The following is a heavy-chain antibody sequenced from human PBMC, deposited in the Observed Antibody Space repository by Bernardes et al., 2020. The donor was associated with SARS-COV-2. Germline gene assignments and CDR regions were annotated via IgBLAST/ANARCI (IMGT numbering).Heavy chain of an antibody. D-gene: IGHD6-19*01. V-gene: IGHV1-46*01. J-gene: IGHJ4*02. Sequence: ASVKVSCRTSGYNFTSYYLHWVRQAPGQGLEWLGTVNPPGSGTAYAQRFQGRITMTSDTSTSTVYMALSSLRVDDTAVYYCARDISVPPYSSGWGYWGQGALVTVSA. CDR3: ARDISVPPYSSGWGY. CDR1: GYNFTSYY. CDR2: VNPPGSGT.